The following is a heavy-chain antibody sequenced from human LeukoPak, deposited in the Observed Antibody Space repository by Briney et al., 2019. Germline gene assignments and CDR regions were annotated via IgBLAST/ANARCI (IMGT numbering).Heavy chain of an antibody. CDR2: IYTSGST. Sequence: SETLSLTCTVSGGSISSGSYYWSWIRQPAGKGLEWIGRIYTSGSTNYDPSLKSRVTISVDTSKNQFSLKLSSVTAADTAMYYCARYGGYSYGYDYWGQGTLVTVSS. CDR3: ARYGGYSYGYDY. J-gene: IGHJ4*02. CDR1: GGSISSGSYY. D-gene: IGHD5-18*01. V-gene: IGHV4-61*02.